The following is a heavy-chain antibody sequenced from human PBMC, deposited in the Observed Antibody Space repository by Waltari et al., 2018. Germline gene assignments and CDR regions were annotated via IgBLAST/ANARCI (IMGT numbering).Heavy chain of an antibody. Sequence: EVQLVESGGGLVQPGGSLRLSCAASGFTFSSYWMRWVRQAPGKGLEWVANIKQDGSEKYYVDSVKGRFTISRDNAKNSLYLQMNSLRAEDTAVYYCARDGYSSALDYWGQGTLVTVSS. V-gene: IGHV3-7*01. J-gene: IGHJ4*02. CDR1: GFTFSSYW. D-gene: IGHD6-19*01. CDR2: IKQDGSEK. CDR3: ARDGYSSALDY.